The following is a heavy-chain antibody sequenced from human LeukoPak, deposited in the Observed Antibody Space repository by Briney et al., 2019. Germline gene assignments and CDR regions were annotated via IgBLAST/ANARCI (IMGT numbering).Heavy chain of an antibody. CDR2: INPDDSDT. V-gene: IGHV5-51*01. J-gene: IGHJ5*02. Sequence: GESLKISCKGSGNSFTNNRIAWVRQMPGKGLEWMGIINPDDSDTQYSAPFQGQVTISADRSTSTAYLHWSSLKASDTAIYYCAKRRLNVYETSPWDLGLWGQGSLVTVSS. CDR3: AKRRLNVYETSPWDLGL. D-gene: IGHD2-2*01. CDR1: GNSFTNNR.